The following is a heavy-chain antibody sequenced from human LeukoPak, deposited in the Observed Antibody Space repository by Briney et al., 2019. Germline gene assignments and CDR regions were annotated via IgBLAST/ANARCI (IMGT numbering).Heavy chain of an antibody. CDR1: GYTFTGYY. CDR2: INPNSGGT. V-gene: IGHV1-2*06. Sequence: ASVKVSCKASGYTFTGYYMHWVRQAPGQGLEWMGRINPNSGGTNYAQKFQGRVTMTRDTSISTAYMELSRLRSDDTAVYYCARVLDYGAVPFDFDYWGQGTLVTVSS. CDR3: ARVLDYGAVPFDFDY. D-gene: IGHD4-17*01. J-gene: IGHJ4*02.